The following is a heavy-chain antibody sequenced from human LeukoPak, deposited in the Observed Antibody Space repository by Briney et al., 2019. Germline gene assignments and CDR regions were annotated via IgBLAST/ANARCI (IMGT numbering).Heavy chain of an antibody. J-gene: IGHJ4*02. V-gene: IGHV3-74*01. CDR3: VRDGDGDVEFDY. CDR1: GFTFINHW. Sequence: PGGSLRLSCAASGFTFINHWMHWVRQAPGKGLMWVSHVNSDGSDTTYADSVKGRFSISRDNAKNTLYLQMDSLRAEDTAIYYCVRDGDGDVEFDYWGQGALATVSS. D-gene: IGHD7-27*01. CDR2: VNSDGSDT.